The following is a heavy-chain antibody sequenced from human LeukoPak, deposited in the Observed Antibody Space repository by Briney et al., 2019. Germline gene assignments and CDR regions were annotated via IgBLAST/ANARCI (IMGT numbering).Heavy chain of an antibody. Sequence: PSQTLSLTCAVSGGSISSGGYSWSWIRQPPGQGLEWIGYIYHSGSTYYNPSLKSRVTISVDRSKNQFSLKLSSVTAADTAVYYCARGGDYFDYWGQGTLVTVSS. V-gene: IGHV4-30-2*01. CDR3: ARGGDYFDY. CDR2: IYHSGST. CDR1: GGSISSGGYS. J-gene: IGHJ4*02.